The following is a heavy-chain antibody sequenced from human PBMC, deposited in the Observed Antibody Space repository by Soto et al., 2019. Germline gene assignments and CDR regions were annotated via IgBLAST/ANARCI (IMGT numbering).Heavy chain of an antibody. D-gene: IGHD2-2*01. CDR1: GFTFSSYW. CDR3: ARKGVVPAPDPYYYYMDV. J-gene: IGHJ6*03. Sequence: GGSLRLSCAASGFTFSSYWMSWVRQAPGKGLEWVANIKQDGSEKYYVDSVKGRFTIPRDNAKNSLYLQMNSLRAEDTAVYYCARKGVVPAPDPYYYYMDVWGKGTTVTVSS. V-gene: IGHV3-7*01. CDR2: IKQDGSEK.